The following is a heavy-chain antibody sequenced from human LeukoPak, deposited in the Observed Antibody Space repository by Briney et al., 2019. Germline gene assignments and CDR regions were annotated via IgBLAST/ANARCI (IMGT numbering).Heavy chain of an antibody. J-gene: IGHJ5*02. CDR2: IYVSGNN. CDR1: GDSISEYY. Sequence: SETLSLTCSVSGDSISEYYWSWIRQPPGKGVEWVGYIYVSGNNKYNPSLKRRVILSLDTSKNQFSLKMTSVTAADTATYYCARDHGWSGFNWFDQWGQGTLVTVSS. CDR3: ARDHGWSGFNWFDQ. V-gene: IGHV4-59*01. D-gene: IGHD3-3*01.